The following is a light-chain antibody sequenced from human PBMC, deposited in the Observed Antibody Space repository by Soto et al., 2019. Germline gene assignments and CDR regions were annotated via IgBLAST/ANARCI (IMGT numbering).Light chain of an antibody. CDR1: QSVSSN. V-gene: IGKV3-15*01. CDR2: DTS. Sequence: EIVMTQSPATLSVSPGGRATLSCRASQSVSSNLAWYQQKHGQAPRLLIYDTSTRATGIPARFSGSGSGTEFILTISSLQSADFAVYYCQQYNKWPLITFGQGTRLEIK. CDR3: QQYNKWPLIT. J-gene: IGKJ5*01.